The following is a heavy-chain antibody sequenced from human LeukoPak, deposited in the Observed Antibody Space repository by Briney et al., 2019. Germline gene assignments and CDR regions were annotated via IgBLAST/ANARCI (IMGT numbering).Heavy chain of an antibody. CDR1: GYTFTSYG. CDR3: ARDSHYYDSSGYPDFDY. V-gene: IGHV1-18*01. CDR2: ISASNGNT. D-gene: IGHD3-22*01. Sequence: ASVKVSCKDSGYTFTSYGISWVRQPPGQGLEWMGWISASNGNTNYAQKLQGRVTMTADTSTSTAYMELRSLRSDDTAVYYCARDSHYYDSSGYPDFDYWGQGTLVTVSS. J-gene: IGHJ4*02.